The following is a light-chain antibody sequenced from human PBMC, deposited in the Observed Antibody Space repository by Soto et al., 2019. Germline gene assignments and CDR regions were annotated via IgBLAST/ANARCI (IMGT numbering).Light chain of an antibody. J-gene: IGKJ1*01. V-gene: IGKV3-15*01. CDR3: QQYSNWPPWT. CDR1: QNVNSD. Sequence: EILVTQSPATLSVSPGERATLSCRASQNVNSDLAWYQQKRGQPPRLLIYGASTRATDIPARFSGTGSGTEFTLTISSLQSEDFAVYYCQQYSNWPPWTFGQGTKVEIK. CDR2: GAS.